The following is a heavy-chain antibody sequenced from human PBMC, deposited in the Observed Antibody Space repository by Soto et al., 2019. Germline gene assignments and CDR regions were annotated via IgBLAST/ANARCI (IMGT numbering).Heavy chain of an antibody. D-gene: IGHD1-1*01. CDR2: INTDGSHK. Sequence: DVQLVESGGDLVQPGGSLRLSCATYGFTFNNYWMTWVRQAPGKGLEWVAHINTDGSHKSHVDSVRGRFTISRDNAKNSLYLQMNSLGAEDTAVYSCGRAAYNNDGLDVWGQGTTVTVS. CDR1: GFTFNNYW. CDR3: GRAAYNNDGLDV. V-gene: IGHV3-7*04. J-gene: IGHJ6*02.